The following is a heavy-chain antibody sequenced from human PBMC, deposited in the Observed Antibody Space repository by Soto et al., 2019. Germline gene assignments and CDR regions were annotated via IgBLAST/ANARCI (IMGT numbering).Heavy chain of an antibody. J-gene: IGHJ4*02. CDR2: ISPHKDDT. D-gene: IGHD3-10*01. CDR3: AIYLDGSGSYYTHY. V-gene: IGHV1-18*01. Sequence: ASVKVSCKTSGYTFSSIGISWVRQAPGQGLEWMGWISPHKDDTYYAQRLQGRVTMTTDTSTSTAYMELRSLRSDDTAVYFCAIYLDGSGSYYTHYWGQGTLVTVSS. CDR1: GYTFSSIG.